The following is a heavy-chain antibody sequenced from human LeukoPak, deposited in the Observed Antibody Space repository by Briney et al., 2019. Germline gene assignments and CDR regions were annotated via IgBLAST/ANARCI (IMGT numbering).Heavy chain of an antibody. J-gene: IGHJ6*02. CDR3: AGCLEWLSMDV. Sequence: SETLSLTCAVYGGSFSGYYWSWIRQPPGKGLEWIGEINHSGSTNYNPSLKSRVTISVDTSENQFSLKLSSVTAADTAVYYCAGCLEWLSMDVWGQGTTVTVSS. V-gene: IGHV4-34*01. D-gene: IGHD3-3*01. CDR1: GGSFSGYY. CDR2: INHSGST.